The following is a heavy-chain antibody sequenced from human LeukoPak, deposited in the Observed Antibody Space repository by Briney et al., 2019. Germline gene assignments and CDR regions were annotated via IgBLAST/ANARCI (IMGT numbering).Heavy chain of an antibody. CDR3: ARDLRWSHYWYFDL. V-gene: IGHV3-7*01. CDR1: GFTFSRFW. D-gene: IGHD2-15*01. CDR2: INGDGREK. J-gene: IGHJ2*01. Sequence: PGGSLRLPCAASGFTFSRFWMTWVRQAPGKGLEYVANINGDGREKYYVDSVKGRFTISRDNVRNSLFLQMSSLRVEDTAVYYCARDLRWSHYWYFDLWGRGTLVTVSS.